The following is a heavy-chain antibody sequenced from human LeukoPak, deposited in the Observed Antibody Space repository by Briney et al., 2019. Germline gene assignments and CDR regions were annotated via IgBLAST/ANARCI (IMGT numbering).Heavy chain of an antibody. V-gene: IGHV1-69*05. CDR1: GGTFSSYA. J-gene: IGHJ4*02. D-gene: IGHD6-19*01. CDR2: IIPIFGTA. CDR3: ARDSPTDYSSGWYYFDY. Sequence: SVKVSCKASGGTFSSYAISWVRQAPGQGLEWMGGIIPIFGTANYAQKFQGRVTITTDESTSTAYMELSSLRSEDTAVYYCARDSPTDYSSGWYYFDYWGQGTLVTVSS.